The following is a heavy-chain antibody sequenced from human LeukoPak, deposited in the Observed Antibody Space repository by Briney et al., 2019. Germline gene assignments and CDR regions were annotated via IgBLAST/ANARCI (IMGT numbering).Heavy chain of an antibody. V-gene: IGHV3-74*01. D-gene: IGHD7-27*01. CDR2: INSDGSST. J-gene: IGHJ4*02. Sequence: GRSLRRSCAASGFTFSGYWMYWVRQAPGKGLVWVSLINSDGSSTNYADSVKGRFTISRDNAKNTLYLQVNSLRADDAAVYYCARHLGTYSDHWGQGTLVTVSS. CDR1: GFTFSGYW. CDR3: ARHLGTYSDH.